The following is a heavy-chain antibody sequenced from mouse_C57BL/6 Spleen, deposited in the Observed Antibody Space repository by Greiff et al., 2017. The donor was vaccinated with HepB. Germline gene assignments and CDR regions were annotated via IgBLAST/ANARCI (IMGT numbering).Heavy chain of an antibody. J-gene: IGHJ2*01. CDR2: IDPETGGT. CDR1: GYTFTDYE. V-gene: IGHV1-15*01. CDR3: TRGGYYGSSPSFGY. D-gene: IGHD1-1*01. Sequence: QVQLQQSGAELVRPGASVTLSCKASGYTFTDYEMHWVKQTPVHGLEWIGAIDPETGGTAYNQKFKGKAILTADKSSSTAYMELRSLTSEDSAVYYCTRGGYYGSSPSFGYWGQGTTLTVSS.